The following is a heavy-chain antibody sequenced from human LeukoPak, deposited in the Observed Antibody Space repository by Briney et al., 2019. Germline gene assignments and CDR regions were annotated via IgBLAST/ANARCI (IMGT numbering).Heavy chain of an antibody. J-gene: IGHJ4*02. CDR2: IRSKAYGGTT. D-gene: IGHD3-22*01. Sequence: GRSLRLSCTASGFAFGDYAMSWVRQAPGKGLEWVGFIRSKAYGGTTEYAASVKGRFTVSRDDSKSIAYLQMNSLKTVDTAVYYCTRAPGQPYYYDPIDCWGQGTLVTVSS. CDR1: GFAFGDYA. V-gene: IGHV3-49*04. CDR3: TRAPGQPYYYDPIDC.